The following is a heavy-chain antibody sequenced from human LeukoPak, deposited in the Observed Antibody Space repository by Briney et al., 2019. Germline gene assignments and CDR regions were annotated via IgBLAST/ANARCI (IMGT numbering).Heavy chain of an antibody. CDR1: GGSISSSSYY. V-gene: IGHV4-39*07. CDR2: IYYSGST. J-gene: IGHJ5*02. CDR3: ARDGYNWFDP. Sequence: SETLSLTCTVSGGSISSSSYYWGWIRQPPGKGLEWIGSIYYSGSTYYNPSLKSRVTISVDTSKNQFSLKLSSVTAADTAVYYCARDGYNWFDPWGQGTLVTVSS.